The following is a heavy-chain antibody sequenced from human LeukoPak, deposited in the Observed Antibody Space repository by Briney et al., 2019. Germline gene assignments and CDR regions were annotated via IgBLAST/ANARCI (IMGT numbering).Heavy chain of an antibody. J-gene: IGHJ4*02. CDR2: ISGSGSDT. Sequence: PGGSLRLSCAASGFTFRSYVMIWVRQAPGKGLEWVSAISGSGSDTYYADSVKGRFTISGDNSKNTLYLQMNSLRAEDTAVYYCAKDLYYDSSVFDYWGQGTLVTVSS. CDR3: AKDLYYDSSVFDY. V-gene: IGHV3-23*01. CDR1: GFTFRSYV. D-gene: IGHD3-22*01.